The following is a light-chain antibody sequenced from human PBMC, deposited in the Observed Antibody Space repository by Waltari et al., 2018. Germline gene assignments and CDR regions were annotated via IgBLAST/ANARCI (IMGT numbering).Light chain of an antibody. Sequence: QSVLNQPPSASGTPGQRVTISGSGSSSNIGSNTVNWYQQPPGTAPKLVIYSNKQRPSGVPDRFSGSKSGTSASLAISGLQSGDEADYYCAAWEDSLNGFYVFGTGTKVTVL. CDR3: AAWEDSLNGFYV. J-gene: IGLJ1*01. V-gene: IGLV1-44*01. CDR2: SNK. CDR1: SSNIGSNT.